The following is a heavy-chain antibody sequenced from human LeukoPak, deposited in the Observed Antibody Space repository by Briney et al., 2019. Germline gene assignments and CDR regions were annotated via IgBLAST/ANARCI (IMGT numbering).Heavy chain of an antibody. CDR3: AREGNWNLDY. CDR2: LNSDGSDR. CDR1: GFTFSSHW. J-gene: IGHJ4*02. V-gene: IGHV3-74*03. Sequence: GGSLRLSCAASGFTFSSHWMHWVRQVPGKGRVWVSRLNSDGSDRQYADSVKGRFTISRDNAKNMLYLQMSSLRAEDTAVYYCAREGNWNLDYWGQGTVVTVSS. D-gene: IGHD1-1*01.